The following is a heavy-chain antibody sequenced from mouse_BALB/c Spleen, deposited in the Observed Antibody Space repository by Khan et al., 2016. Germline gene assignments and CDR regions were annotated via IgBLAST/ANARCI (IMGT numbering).Heavy chain of an antibody. CDR1: GYSITSDYA. CDR2: ISYSGST. D-gene: IGHD2-4*01. Sequence: EVQLQESGPGLVKPSQSLSLTCTVTGYSITSDYAWNWIRQFPGNKLVWMGYISYSGSTSYNPSLKSRISITRDTSKNQFFLQLNSVTTEDTATYYCARRAYDYDYFDYWGQGTTLTVSS. CDR3: ARRAYDYDYFDY. J-gene: IGHJ2*01. V-gene: IGHV3-2*02.